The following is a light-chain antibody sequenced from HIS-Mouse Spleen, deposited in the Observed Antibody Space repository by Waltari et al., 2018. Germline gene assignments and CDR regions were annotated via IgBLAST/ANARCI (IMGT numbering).Light chain of an antibody. V-gene: IGLV6-57*04. Sequence: NFMLTQPHSVSESPGKTVTISCTRSSGSLASNYLPWYQQRPGSAPTTVIYEDNQRPSGVPDRFSGSIDSSSNSASLTISGLKTEDEADYYCQSYDSSNLVFGGGTKLTVL. CDR2: EDN. J-gene: IGLJ3*02. CDR3: QSYDSSNLV. CDR1: SGSLASNY.